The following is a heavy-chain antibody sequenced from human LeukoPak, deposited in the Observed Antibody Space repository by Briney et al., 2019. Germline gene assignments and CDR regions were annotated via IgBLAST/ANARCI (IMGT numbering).Heavy chain of an antibody. V-gene: IGHV1-2*02. J-gene: IGHJ6*03. CDR3: ARSRGYYYYYYMDV. CDR2: INPNSGGT. Sequence: ASVKVSCKASGYTFTGYYMHWVRQAPGQGLEWMEWINPNSGGTNYAQKFQGRVTMTRDTSISTAYMELSRLRSDDTAVYYCARSRGYYYYYYMDVWGKGTTVTVSS. CDR1: GYTFTGYY.